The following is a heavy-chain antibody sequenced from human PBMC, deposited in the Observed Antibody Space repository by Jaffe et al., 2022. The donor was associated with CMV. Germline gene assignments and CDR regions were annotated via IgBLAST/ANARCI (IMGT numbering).Heavy chain of an antibody. Sequence: QVQLVQSGAEVKKPGSSVKVSCKASGGTFSSYAISWVRQAPGQGLEWMGGIIPIFGTANYAQKFQGRVTITADESTSTAYMELSSLRSEDTAVYYCARGDRYYYDSSGPNYSYYYYYGMDVWGQGTTVTVSS. CDR1: GGTFSSYA. CDR3: ARGDRYYYDSSGPNYSYYYYYGMDV. J-gene: IGHJ6*02. CDR2: IIPIFGTA. V-gene: IGHV1-69*01. D-gene: IGHD3-22*01.